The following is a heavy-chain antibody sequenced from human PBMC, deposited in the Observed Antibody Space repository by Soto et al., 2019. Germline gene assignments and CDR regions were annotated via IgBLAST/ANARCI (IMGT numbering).Heavy chain of an antibody. CDR1: GGSVSSGGYF. CDR3: ARGPSADKIDF. V-gene: IGHV4-30-4*01. J-gene: IGHJ4*02. Sequence: QVQLQESGPGLVEPSQTLSLTCTVSGGSVSSGGYFWSWIRQPPGEGLEWIGHIYNSGSTYSNPSLRGRVTISVDTSKSQLSLKLSSVTAADTAVYYCARGPSADKIDFWGQGTLVTVSS. CDR2: IYNSGST. D-gene: IGHD3-3*01.